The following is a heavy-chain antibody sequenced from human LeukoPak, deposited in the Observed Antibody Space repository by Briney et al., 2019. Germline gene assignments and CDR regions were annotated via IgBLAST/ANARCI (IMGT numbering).Heavy chain of an antibody. CDR2: INTDGSST. D-gene: IGHD6-6*01. V-gene: IGHV3-74*01. Sequence: GGSLRLSCAASGFTFSSYWMHWVRQAPGKGLVWVSRINTDGSSTSYADSVKGRFTISRDNAKNTLYLQMNSLRAEDTAVYYCARDLSEQLAPGLFDYWGQGTLVTVSS. CDR1: GFTFSSYW. J-gene: IGHJ4*02. CDR3: ARDLSEQLAPGLFDY.